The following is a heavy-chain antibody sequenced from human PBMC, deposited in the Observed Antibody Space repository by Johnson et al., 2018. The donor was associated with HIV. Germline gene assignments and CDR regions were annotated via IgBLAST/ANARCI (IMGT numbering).Heavy chain of an antibody. CDR3: AKDRDYYGSGLI. V-gene: IGHV3-30*04. J-gene: IGHJ3*02. D-gene: IGHD3-10*01. Sequence: VQLVESGGGLVQPGGSLRLSCAASGFTFSSYAMSWVRQAPGKGLEWVAVISYDGSNKYYADSVKGRFTISRDNSKNTLYLQMNSLRAEDTAVYYCAKDRDYYGSGLIWGQGTMVTVSS. CDR2: ISYDGSNK. CDR1: GFTFSSYA.